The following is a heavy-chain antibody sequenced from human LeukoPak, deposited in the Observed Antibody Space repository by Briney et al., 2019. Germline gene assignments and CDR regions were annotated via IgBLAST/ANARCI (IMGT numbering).Heavy chain of an antibody. CDR1: GFTFSSYS. Sequence: GGSLRLSCAASGFTFSSYSMNWVRQAPGKGLEWVSSISSSSSYIYYADSVKGRFTISRDNAKNSLYLQMNSLRAEDTAVYYCARDAHGYRIAVAGKPYFQHWGQGTLVTVSS. CDR3: ARDAHGYRIAVAGKPYFQH. V-gene: IGHV3-21*01. CDR2: ISSSSSYI. J-gene: IGHJ1*01. D-gene: IGHD6-19*01.